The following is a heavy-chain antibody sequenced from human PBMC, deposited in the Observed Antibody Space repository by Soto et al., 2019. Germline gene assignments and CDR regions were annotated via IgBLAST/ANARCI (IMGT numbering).Heavy chain of an antibody. CDR1: GYTFSDHA. D-gene: IGHD2-15*01. CDR3: APDVGVGSGVGTPGH. J-gene: IGHJ4*01. CDR2: ISADGTRE. V-gene: IGHV3-30-3*01. Sequence: QVQLVEAGGGVVQPGGSLSLSCAASGYTFSDHAMHWFRQSPGKGLEGVTVISADGTREFYAESVKGRFIISRDNLENILALQMNTVRDEDTAFYYCAPDVGVGSGVGTPGHWGQGTLVTVSS.